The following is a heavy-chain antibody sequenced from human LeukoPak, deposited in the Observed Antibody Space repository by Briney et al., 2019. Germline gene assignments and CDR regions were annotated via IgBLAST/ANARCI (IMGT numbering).Heavy chain of an antibody. D-gene: IGHD3-10*01. Sequence: PGGSLRLSCAASGFTFSSFPMHWVRQVPGKGLEYVSAISSTGETSYYANSVKDRFTISRENSKNTLYLHMGSLRAEDMAVYYCARVMSRSASKYFDYWGQGTLVTVSS. J-gene: IGHJ4*02. CDR1: GFTFSSFP. CDR2: ISSTGETS. V-gene: IGHV3-64*01. CDR3: ARVMSRSASKYFDY.